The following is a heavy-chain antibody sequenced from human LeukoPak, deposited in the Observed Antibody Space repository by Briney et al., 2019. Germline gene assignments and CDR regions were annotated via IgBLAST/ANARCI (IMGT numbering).Heavy chain of an antibody. Sequence: SETLSLTCAVYGGSFSGYYWSWIRQPPGKGLEWIGEINHSGSTNYNPSLKSRVTISVDTSKNQFSLKLSSVTAADTAVYFCARGAEYYAIWRGYAGYSDYWGQGISVTVSS. CDR2: INHSGST. CDR1: GGSFSGYY. V-gene: IGHV4-34*01. D-gene: IGHD3-3*01. J-gene: IGHJ4*02. CDR3: ARGAEYYAIWRGYAGYSDY.